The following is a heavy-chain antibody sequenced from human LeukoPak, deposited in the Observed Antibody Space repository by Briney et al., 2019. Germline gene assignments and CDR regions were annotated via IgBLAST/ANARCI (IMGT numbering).Heavy chain of an antibody. V-gene: IGHV4-38-2*02. J-gene: IGHJ4*02. Sequence: SETLSLTCIVSGYSIISDYYWGWIRQSPGRGLGWIGNVHHSGRAYYNPSLKSRATMSLDTSKNQFSLTLSAVTAADTAVYYCARQTPGGLLYFGVGGQGILVTVSS. CDR1: GYSIISDYY. D-gene: IGHD3-10*01. CDR3: ARQTPGGLLYFGV. CDR2: VHHSGRA.